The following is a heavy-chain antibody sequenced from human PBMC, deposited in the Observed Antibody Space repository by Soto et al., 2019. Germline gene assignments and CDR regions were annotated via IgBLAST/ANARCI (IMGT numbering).Heavy chain of an antibody. V-gene: IGHV4-39*01. J-gene: IGHJ5*02. CDR3: ARQSLLWFGESLSGDNWFDP. CDR2: IYYSGST. CDR1: GGSISSSSYY. Sequence: SETLSLTCTVSGGSISSSSYYWGWIRQPPGKGLEWIGSIYYSGSTYYNPSLKSRVTISVDTSKNQFSLKLSSVTAADTAVYYCARQSLLWFGESLSGDNWFDPWGQGTLVTVSS. D-gene: IGHD3-10*01.